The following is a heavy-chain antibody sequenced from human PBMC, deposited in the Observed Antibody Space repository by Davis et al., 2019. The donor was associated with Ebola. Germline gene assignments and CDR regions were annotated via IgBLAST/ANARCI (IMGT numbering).Heavy chain of an antibody. Sequence: SVKVSCKASGFTFTSSALQWVRQARGQRLEWIGWIVVGSGNTNYAQKFQGRVTITREMSTSTSYLDLTNLRSEDTAVYYCAAPAGTVGKFDYWGQGTLVTVSS. V-gene: IGHV1-58*01. D-gene: IGHD1-14*01. CDR3: AAPAGTVGKFDY. J-gene: IGHJ4*01. CDR1: GFTFTSSA. CDR2: IVVGSGNT.